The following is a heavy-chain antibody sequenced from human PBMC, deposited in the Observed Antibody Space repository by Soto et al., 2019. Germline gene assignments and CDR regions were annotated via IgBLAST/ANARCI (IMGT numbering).Heavy chain of an antibody. J-gene: IGHJ5*02. CDR3: ARSLRITGTTVNNWFDP. Sequence: QVQLVQSGAEVKKPGSSVKVSCKASGGTFSSYAISWVRQAPGQGLEWMGGIIPIFGTANYAQKFQGRVTITEDESTTTAYMELSRRRSEDTAVYYCARSLRITGTTVNNWFDPWGQGTLVTVSS. D-gene: IGHD1-7*01. CDR1: GGTFSSYA. CDR2: IIPIFGTA. V-gene: IGHV1-69*12.